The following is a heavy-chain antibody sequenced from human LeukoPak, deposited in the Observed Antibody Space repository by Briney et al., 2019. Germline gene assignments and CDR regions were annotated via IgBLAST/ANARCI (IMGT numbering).Heavy chain of an antibody. V-gene: IGHV3-53*01. CDR1: GFTVSSNY. Sequence: PGGSLRLSCAASGFTVSSNYMSWVRQAPGKGLEWVSVIYSGGSTYYADSVKGRFTISRDNSKNTLYLQMNSLRAEDTAVYYCAKSTRYCSSTSCPDAFDIWGQGTMVTVSS. J-gene: IGHJ3*02. D-gene: IGHD2-2*01. CDR3: AKSTRYCSSTSCPDAFDI. CDR2: IYSGGST.